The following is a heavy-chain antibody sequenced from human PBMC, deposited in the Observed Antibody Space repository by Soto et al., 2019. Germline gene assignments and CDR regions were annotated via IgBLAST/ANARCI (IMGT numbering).Heavy chain of an antibody. Sequence: GGSLRLSCAASGFTFSSYAMSWVRQAPGKGLEWVSAISASGGSTYYADSVKGRFTISRDNSKNTLYLQMNSLRAEDTAIYYCARHDCSKGVCYTRGSWFDPWGQGTLVTVSS. V-gene: IGHV3-23*01. J-gene: IGHJ5*02. D-gene: IGHD2-8*01. CDR1: GFTFSSYA. CDR3: ARHDCSKGVCYTRGSWFDP. CDR2: ISASGGST.